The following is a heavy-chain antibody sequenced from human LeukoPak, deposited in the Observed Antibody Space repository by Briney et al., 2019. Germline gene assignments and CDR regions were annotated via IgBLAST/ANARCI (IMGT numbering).Heavy chain of an antibody. CDR3: ATRTGYSSSWFDY. D-gene: IGHD6-13*01. CDR1: GGTFSSYA. Sequence: SVKVSCKASGGTFSSYAISWVRQAPGQGLEWMGRIIPILGIANYAQKFQGRVTITADKSTSTAYMELSSLRSEDTAVYYCATRTGYSSSWFDYWGQGTLVTVSS. V-gene: IGHV1-69*04. CDR2: IIPILGIA. J-gene: IGHJ4*02.